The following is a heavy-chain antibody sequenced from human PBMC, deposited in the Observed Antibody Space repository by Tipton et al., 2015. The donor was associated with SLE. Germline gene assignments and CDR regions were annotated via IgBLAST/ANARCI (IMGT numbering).Heavy chain of an antibody. D-gene: IGHD3-16*01. CDR1: GGSISSSSHY. V-gene: IGHV4-39*07. CDR3: ARDQVGVGDFDY. CDR2: IHYGGST. J-gene: IGHJ4*02. Sequence: TLSLTCSVSGGSISSSSHYWAWIRQPPGKGLEWIESIHYGGSTYYNPSLQSRVTISRDPSKNQFSLKLISATAADTAVYYCARDQVGVGDFDYWSQGTLVTVSS.